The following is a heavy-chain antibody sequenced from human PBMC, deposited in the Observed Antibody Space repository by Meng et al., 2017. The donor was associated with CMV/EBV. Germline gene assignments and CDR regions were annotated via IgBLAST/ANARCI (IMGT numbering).Heavy chain of an antibody. D-gene: IGHD3-3*01. Sequence: ASVKVSCKASGYTFTSYYMHWVRQAPRQGLEWMGIINPSGGSTSYAQKFQGRVTMTRDTSTSTVYMELSSLRSEDTAVYYCARSNSITIFGVVIIKPNYYFDYWGQGTLVTVSS. V-gene: IGHV1-46*01. CDR3: ARSNSITIFGVVIIKPNYYFDY. CDR2: INPSGGST. CDR1: GYTFTSYY. J-gene: IGHJ4*02.